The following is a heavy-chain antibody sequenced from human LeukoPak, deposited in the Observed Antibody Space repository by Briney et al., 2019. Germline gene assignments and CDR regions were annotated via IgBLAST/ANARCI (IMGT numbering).Heavy chain of an antibody. D-gene: IGHD6-13*01. Sequence: PETLSLTCTVSGGSISIYYWSWIRQPAGKGLEWIGRIYTSGSTNYNPSLKSRVTMSVDTSKNQFSLKLSSVTAADTAVYYCARVPRYSGDAFDIWGQGTMVTVSS. CDR2: IYTSGST. J-gene: IGHJ3*02. V-gene: IGHV4-4*07. CDR3: ARVPRYSGDAFDI. CDR1: GGSISIYY.